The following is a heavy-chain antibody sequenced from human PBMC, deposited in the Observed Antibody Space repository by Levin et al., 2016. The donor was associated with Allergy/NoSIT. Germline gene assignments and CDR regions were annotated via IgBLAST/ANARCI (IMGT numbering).Heavy chain of an antibody. J-gene: IGHJ6*02. CDR2: INAGNGNT. V-gene: IGHV1-3*01. Sequence: ASVKVSCKASGYTFTSYAMHWVRQAPGQRLEWMGWINAGNGNTKYSQKFQGRVTITRDTSASTAYMELSSLRSEDTAVYYCARCTAASPRWLRFEEAGYGMDVWGQGTTVTVSS. CDR1: GYTFTSYA. D-gene: IGHD5-12*01. CDR3: ARCTAASPRWLRFEEAGYGMDV.